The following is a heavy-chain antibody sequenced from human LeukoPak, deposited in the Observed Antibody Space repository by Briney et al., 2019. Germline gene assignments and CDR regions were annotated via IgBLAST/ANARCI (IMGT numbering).Heavy chain of an antibody. CDR1: GGSFSGYY. V-gene: IGHV4-34*01. J-gene: IGHJ4*02. Sequence: SETLSLTCAVYGGSFSGYYWSWIRQPPGKGLEWIGEINHSGSTNYNPSLKSRVTISVDTSKNQFSLKLSSVTAADTAVYYCARPSSTAPPYYYDLWGQGTLVTVSS. D-gene: IGHD3-16*01. CDR2: INHSGST. CDR3: ARPSSTAPPYYYDL.